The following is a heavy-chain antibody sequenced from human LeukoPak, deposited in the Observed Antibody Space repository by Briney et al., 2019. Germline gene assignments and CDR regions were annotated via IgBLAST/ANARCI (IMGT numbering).Heavy chain of an antibody. Sequence: GGSLRLSCAASGFTFSSFAMSWVRQAPGKGLEWVSAINFSGGTTYYADSVKGRFTISRDNFKNTLYLQMNGLRADDTAVYYCTKGHYYGSGSYWVWGQGTLVTVSS. CDR1: GFTFSSFA. V-gene: IGHV3-23*01. J-gene: IGHJ4*02. CDR3: TKGHYYGSGSYWV. CDR2: INFSGGTT. D-gene: IGHD3-10*01.